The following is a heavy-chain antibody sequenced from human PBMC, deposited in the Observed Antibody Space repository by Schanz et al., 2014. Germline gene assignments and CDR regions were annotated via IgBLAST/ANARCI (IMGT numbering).Heavy chain of an antibody. V-gene: IGHV3-21*06. CDR2: ISRSSGRI. CDR3: ARVRYDILTDYYTEYYFDS. D-gene: IGHD3-9*01. CDR1: GFTFSRYN. J-gene: IGHJ4*02. Sequence: EVQLVESGGGLVQPGGSLRLSCAGTGFTFSRYNMNWVRQAPGMGLEWVSSISRSSGRIYYSDSVKGRFTISRDNAKNLVYLQMNSLRAEDTAVYYCARVRYDILTDYYTEYYFDSWGQGTLVAVSS.